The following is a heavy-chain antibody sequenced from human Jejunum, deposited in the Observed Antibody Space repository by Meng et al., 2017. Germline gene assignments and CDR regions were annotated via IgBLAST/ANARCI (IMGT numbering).Heavy chain of an antibody. CDR3: ARGGYYSFDY. Sequence: QGPLPESGPGLVKPSETLSLPGAVSGGSISSVYWWTWVRQSPGKGLEWIGEIYHSGSTNYNPSLKSRVTISVDKSKNQFSLKLTSVTAADTAVYYCARGGYYSFDYWGQGTLVTVSS. D-gene: IGHD5-18*01. CDR2: IYHSGST. CDR1: GGSISSVYW. V-gene: IGHV4-4*02. J-gene: IGHJ4*02.